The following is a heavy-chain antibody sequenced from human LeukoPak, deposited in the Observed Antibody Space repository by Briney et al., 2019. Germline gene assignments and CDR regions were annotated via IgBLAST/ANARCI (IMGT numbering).Heavy chain of an antibody. Sequence: ASETLSLTCTVSGYSISSGYYWGWIRQPPGKGLDWIGSIYHSGSTYYNPSLKSRVTISVDTSKNQFSLKLSSVTAADTAVYYCARAPWDYDILTGYYKPHYFDYWGQGTLVTVSS. CDR3: ARAPWDYDILTGYYKPHYFDY. CDR1: GYSISSGYY. V-gene: IGHV4-38-2*02. J-gene: IGHJ4*02. CDR2: IYHSGST. D-gene: IGHD3-9*01.